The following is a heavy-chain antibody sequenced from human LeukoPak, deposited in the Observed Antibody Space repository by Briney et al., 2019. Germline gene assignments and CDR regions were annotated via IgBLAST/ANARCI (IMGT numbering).Heavy chain of an antibody. V-gene: IGHV3-48*02. J-gene: IGHJ4*02. Sequence: GGSLRLSCTASGFAFSIYSMNWVRQAPGKGLEWVSYIGTSIMTVYYADSVKGRFTTSRDNARNSLYLQLNSLRDEDTAVYYCARGTYGYYSADYWGQGAMLTVSS. CDR2: IGTSIMTV. CDR1: GFAFSIYS. CDR3: ARGTYGYYSADY. D-gene: IGHD5-18*01.